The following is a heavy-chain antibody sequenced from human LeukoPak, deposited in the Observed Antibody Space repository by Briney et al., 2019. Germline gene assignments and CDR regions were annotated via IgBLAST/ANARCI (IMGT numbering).Heavy chain of an antibody. J-gene: IGHJ6*04. D-gene: IGHD3-10*01. CDR2: TGGSGEST. Sequence: GGSLRLSCAVSGFTFRNYGMNWVRQAPGKGLEWVSATGGSGESTYYADSVKGRFTLSRDNSKNTLFLQMNSLPAEDTAVYYCAKGTTDYGSGYGMDVWGKGTTVIVSS. CDR3: AKGTTDYGSGYGMDV. V-gene: IGHV3-23*01. CDR1: GFTFRNYG.